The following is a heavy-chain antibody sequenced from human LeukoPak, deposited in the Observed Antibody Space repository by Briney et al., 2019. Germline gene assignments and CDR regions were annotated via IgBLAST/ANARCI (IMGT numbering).Heavy chain of an antibody. CDR2: ISGSSGYT. D-gene: IGHD1-1*01. V-gene: IGHV3-11*06. CDR1: GFTFSDYY. CDR3: ARGTGTTAYFDY. Sequence: PGGSLRLSCAASGFTFSDYYMSWVRQAPGKGLEWVSYISGSSGYTKYADSVKGRFTISRDNAKNSLYLQVNSLGAEDTAVYYCARGTGTTAYFDYWGQGTPVTVSS. J-gene: IGHJ4*02.